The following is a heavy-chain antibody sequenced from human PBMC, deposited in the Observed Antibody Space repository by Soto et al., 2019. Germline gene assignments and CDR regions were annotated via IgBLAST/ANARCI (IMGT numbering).Heavy chain of an antibody. V-gene: IGHV4-34*01. CDR2: INHSGST. J-gene: IGHJ5*02. CDR1: GGTFSGYY. Sequence: KTSETLSLTCAVYGGTFSGYYWSWIRQPPGKGLEWIGEINHSGSTNYNPSLKSRVTISVDKTKNKFSLKLISVTAADTAVYYCARSTIVVVVAATNWFDPWGKGTLVTVSS. D-gene: IGHD2-15*01. CDR3: ARSTIVVVVAATNWFDP.